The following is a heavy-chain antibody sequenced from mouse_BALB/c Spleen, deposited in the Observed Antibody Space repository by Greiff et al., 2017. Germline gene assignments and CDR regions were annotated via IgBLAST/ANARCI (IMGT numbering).Heavy chain of an antibody. Sequence: QVQLKQSGPELVKPGALVKISCKASGYTFTSYDINWVKQRPGQGLEWIGWIYPGDGSTKYNEKFKGKATLTADKSSSTAYMQLSSLTSENSAVYYCARSYYYGSSSAWFAYWGQGTLVTVSA. J-gene: IGHJ3*01. CDR2: IYPGDGST. CDR1: GYTFTSYD. V-gene: IGHV1S56*01. D-gene: IGHD1-1*01. CDR3: ARSYYYGSSSAWFAY.